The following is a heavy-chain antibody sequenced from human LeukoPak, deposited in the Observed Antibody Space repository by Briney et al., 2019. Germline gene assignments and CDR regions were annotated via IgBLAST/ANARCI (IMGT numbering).Heavy chain of an antibody. V-gene: IGHV3-11*03. D-gene: IGHD3-3*01. CDR3: ARSESHEY. CDR2: ISSSSSYT. CDR1: GCTFSGHY. J-gene: IGHJ4*02. Sequence: GGSLRLSCPASGCTFSGHYMSWIRQAPGKGLEWVSYISSSSSYTNYADSVKGRFTISRDNAKNSLYLQMNSLRADDTAVYYCARSESHEYWGQATQVTVSS.